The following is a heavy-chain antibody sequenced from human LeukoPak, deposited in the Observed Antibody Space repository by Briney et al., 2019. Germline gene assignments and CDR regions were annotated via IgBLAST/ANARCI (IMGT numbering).Heavy chain of an antibody. V-gene: IGHV1-69*04. CDR3: ATYHLSGSSTY. CDR1: GGTFSSYA. J-gene: IGHJ4*02. CDR2: IIPILGIA. D-gene: IGHD6-6*01. Sequence: SVKVSCKASGGTFSSYAISWVRQAPGQGLEWMGRIIPILGIANYAQKFQGRVTITADKSTSTAYMELSSLRSEDTAVYYCATYHLSGSSTYWGQGTLVTVSS.